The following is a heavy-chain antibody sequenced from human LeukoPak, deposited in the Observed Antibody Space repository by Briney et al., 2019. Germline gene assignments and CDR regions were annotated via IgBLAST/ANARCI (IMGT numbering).Heavy chain of an antibody. CDR3: ARARYYYGSGSYYNNAEFFDY. D-gene: IGHD3-10*01. V-gene: IGHV1-18*01. J-gene: IGHJ4*02. CDR2: ISAYNGNT. Sequence: GASVKVSCKASGYTFTSYGISWVRQAPGQGLEWMGWISAYNGNTNYAQKLQGRVTMTTDTSTSTAYMELRSLRSDDTAVYYCARARYYYGSGSYYNNAEFFDYWGQGTLVTVSS. CDR1: GYTFTSYG.